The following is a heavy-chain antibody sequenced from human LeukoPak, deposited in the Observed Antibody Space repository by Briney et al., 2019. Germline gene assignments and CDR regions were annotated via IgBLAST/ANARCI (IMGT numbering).Heavy chain of an antibody. D-gene: IGHD4-17*01. CDR1: GFMFSKYD. V-gene: IGHV3-13*01. Sequence: PGGSLRLSCAASGFMFSKYDMHWVRQVTGKGLEWVSGIDRDGVTYYSGSVKGRFTSSRENAKNSLDLQMNTLRAGDTGAYYCARENLEYGDYAIDYWGQGILVIVSS. CDR2: IDRDGVT. CDR3: ARENLEYGDYAIDY. J-gene: IGHJ4*02.